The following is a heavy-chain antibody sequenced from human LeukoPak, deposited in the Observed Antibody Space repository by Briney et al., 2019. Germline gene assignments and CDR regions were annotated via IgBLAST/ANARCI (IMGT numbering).Heavy chain of an antibody. CDR1: GFTFHSSA. CDR2: IVVGSGNT. CDR3: LVVALGI. D-gene: IGHD3-22*01. J-gene: IGHJ3*02. Sequence: SVKVPCKDSGFTFHSSAMQWVRQARGQRLEWIGWIVVGSGNTNYAQKFQERVTITRDMSTSTAYMVLSSLRAEDTAVYYWLVVALGIWGQGAMVTVSS. V-gene: IGHV1-58*02.